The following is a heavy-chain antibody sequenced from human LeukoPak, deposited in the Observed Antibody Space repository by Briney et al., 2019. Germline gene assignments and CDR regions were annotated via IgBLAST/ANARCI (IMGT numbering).Heavy chain of an antibody. J-gene: IGHJ4*02. CDR2: IYPGDSDT. V-gene: IGHV5-51*03. CDR1: GYSFTSYW. D-gene: IGHD3-9*01. Sequence: KPGESLKISCKGSGYSFTSYWIGWVRQMPGKGLEWMGIIYPGDSDTRYSPSFQGQVTISADKSISTAYLQWSSLKASDTAMYYCARVLRYFDRLFPQLYYFDYWGQGTLVTVSS. CDR3: ARVLRYFDRLFPQLYYFDY.